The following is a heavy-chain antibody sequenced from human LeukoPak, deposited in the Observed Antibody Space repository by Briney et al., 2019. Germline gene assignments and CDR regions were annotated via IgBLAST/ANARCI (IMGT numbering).Heavy chain of an antibody. CDR1: GDSVSSNSAA. CDR3: ARDPSAHYCSSTSCSLYYYYYGMDV. D-gene: IGHD2-2*01. CDR2: TYYRSKWYN. V-gene: IGHV6-1*01. Sequence: KTSQTLSLTCAISGDSVSSNSAAWNWIRQSPSRGLEWLGRTYYRSKWYNDYAVSVKSRITINPDTSKNQFSLQLNSVTPEDTAVYYCARDPSAHYCSSTSCSLYYYYYGMDVWGQGTTVTVSS. J-gene: IGHJ6*02.